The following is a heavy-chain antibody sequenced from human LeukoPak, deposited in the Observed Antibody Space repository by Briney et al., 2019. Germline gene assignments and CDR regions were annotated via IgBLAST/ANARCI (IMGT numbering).Heavy chain of an antibody. V-gene: IGHV3-23*01. CDR1: GFTFSSYA. J-gene: IGHJ4*02. Sequence: GGPLRLSCAASGFTFSSYAMSWVRQAPGKGLEWVSAISGSGGSTYYADSVKGRFTISRDNSKNTLYLQMNSLRAEDTAVYYCEGVVVITGIDYWGQGTLVTVSS. CDR2: ISGSGGST. D-gene: IGHD3-22*01. CDR3: EGVVVITGIDY.